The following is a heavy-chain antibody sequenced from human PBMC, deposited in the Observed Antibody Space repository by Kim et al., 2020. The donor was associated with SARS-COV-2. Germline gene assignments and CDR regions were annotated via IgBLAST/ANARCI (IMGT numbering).Heavy chain of an antibody. V-gene: IGHV4-4*02. Sequence: SETLSLTCAVSGGSISSSNWWSWVRQPPGKGLEWIGEIYHSGSTNYNPSLKSRVTISVDKSKNQFSLKLSSVTAADTAVYYCARQSPYYYYGMDVWGQGTTVTVSS. J-gene: IGHJ6*02. CDR1: GGSISSSNW. CDR3: ARQSPYYYYGMDV. CDR2: IYHSGST.